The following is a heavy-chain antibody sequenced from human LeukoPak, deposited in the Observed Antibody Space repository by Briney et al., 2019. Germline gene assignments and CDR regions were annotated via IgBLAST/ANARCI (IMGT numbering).Heavy chain of an antibody. D-gene: IGHD5-12*01. CDR3: ATDLSGRQDY. CDR1: GFTFSRYW. Sequence: PGGSLRLSCAASGFTFSRYWMHWVRQAPGKGLVWVSRIDEYGTTINYADSVKGRFTISRNNAGDTLFLQVNSLRAEDTGVYYCATDLSGRQDYWGQGTLVTVSS. V-gene: IGHV3-74*01. J-gene: IGHJ4*02. CDR2: IDEYGTTI.